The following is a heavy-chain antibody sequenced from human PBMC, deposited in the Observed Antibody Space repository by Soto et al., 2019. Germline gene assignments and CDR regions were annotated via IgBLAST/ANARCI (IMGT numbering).Heavy chain of an antibody. J-gene: IGHJ5*02. CDR1: GYTFTSYG. CDR2: ISAYNGNT. Sequence: ASVKVSCKASGYTFTSYGISWVRQAPGQGLEWMGWISAYNGNTNYAQKLQGRVTMTTDTSTSTAYMELRSSVTAADTAVYYCARAAEALLGYCSSTSCYLGFDPWGQGTLVTVSS. V-gene: IGHV1-18*01. CDR3: ARAAEALLGYCSSTSCYLGFDP. D-gene: IGHD2-2*01.